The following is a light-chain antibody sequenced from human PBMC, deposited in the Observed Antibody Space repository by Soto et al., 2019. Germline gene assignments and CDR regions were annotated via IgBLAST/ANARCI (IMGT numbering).Light chain of an antibody. J-gene: IGLJ1*01. V-gene: IGLV1-40*01. CDR3: QSYDISLHNYV. CDR2: GDN. Sequence: QSVLTQPPSVSGAPGQRVSISCTGSTSNIGAPYDVHWYQHLQGTAPKLLIYGDNNRPSVVPDRFSASKSGTSASLAITRLQAEDEADYYCQSYDISLHNYVFGTGTKVTVL. CDR1: TSNIGAPYD.